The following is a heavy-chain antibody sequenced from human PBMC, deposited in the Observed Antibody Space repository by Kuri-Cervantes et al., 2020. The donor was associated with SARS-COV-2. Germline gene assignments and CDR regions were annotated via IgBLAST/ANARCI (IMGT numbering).Heavy chain of an antibody. CDR2: IRYDGSNK. CDR3: ARIGLEWLFDAFDI. J-gene: IGHJ3*02. CDR1: GFTFSSYA. D-gene: IGHD3-3*01. Sequence: GGSLRLSCAASGFTFSSYAMHWVRQAPGKGLEWVAFIRYDGSNKYYADSVKGRFTISRDNAKNSLYLQMNSLRAEDTAVYCCARIGLEWLFDAFDIWGQGTMVTVSS. V-gene: IGHV3-33*08.